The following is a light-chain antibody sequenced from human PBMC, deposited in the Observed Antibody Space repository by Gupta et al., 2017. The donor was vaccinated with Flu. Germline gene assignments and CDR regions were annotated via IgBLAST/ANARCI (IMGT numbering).Light chain of an antibody. V-gene: IGKV3-15*01. CDR1: QSVSSN. CDR2: GAS. Sequence: EVVLTQSPATLSVSPGETATLSCRASQSVSSNVVWYQQKPGQAPRHIIYGASTRATGTPARFTGSGSGTEFILTISSLQSEDFAVYYCQHYNSWPLTFGGGTKVEIK. CDR3: QHYNSWPLT. J-gene: IGKJ4*01.